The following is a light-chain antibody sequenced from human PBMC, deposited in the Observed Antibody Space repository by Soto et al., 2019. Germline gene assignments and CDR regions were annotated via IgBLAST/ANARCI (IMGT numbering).Light chain of an antibody. CDR2: GAS. V-gene: IGKV3-15*01. CDR3: QQYYDWPIT. Sequence: IVLTQSPATLSLSTGERATCCCRASQSVSTYLAWYQQKPGQAPRLLIYGASTRATGIPARFSGSGSGTEFTLTISSLQSEDFAVYYCQQYYDWPITFGQGTRLEI. J-gene: IGKJ5*01. CDR1: QSVSTY.